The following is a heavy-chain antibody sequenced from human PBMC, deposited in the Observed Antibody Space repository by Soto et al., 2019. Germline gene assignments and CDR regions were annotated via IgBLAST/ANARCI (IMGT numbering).Heavy chain of an antibody. CDR3: TTDQVNRRSGWYPDYYYYYMDV. CDR1: GFTFSNAW. V-gene: IGHV3-15*01. CDR2: IKSKTDGGTI. D-gene: IGHD6-19*01. J-gene: IGHJ6*03. Sequence: GGSLRLSCAASGFTFSNAWMSWVRQAPGKGLEWVGRIKSKTDGGTIDYAAPVKGRFTISRDDSKDTLYLQMNSLKTEDTAVYYCTTDQVNRRSGWYPDYYYYYMDVWGKGTTVTVSS.